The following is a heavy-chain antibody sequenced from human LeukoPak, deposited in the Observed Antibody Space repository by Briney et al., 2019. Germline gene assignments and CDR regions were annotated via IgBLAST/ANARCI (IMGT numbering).Heavy chain of an antibody. CDR2: IKLDGSEK. D-gene: IGHD3-3*01. J-gene: IGHJ4*02. Sequence: GGSLRLSCVASGFTFGKYWMSWVRQAPGKGLECVANIKLDGSEKNYVDSVKGRFTISRDNTKNSLYLQMNSPRAEDTAVFYCARDQYDTWSRRGNFDSWGQGTLVIVSS. CDR1: GFTFGKYW. V-gene: IGHV3-7*03. CDR3: ARDQYDTWSRRGNFDS.